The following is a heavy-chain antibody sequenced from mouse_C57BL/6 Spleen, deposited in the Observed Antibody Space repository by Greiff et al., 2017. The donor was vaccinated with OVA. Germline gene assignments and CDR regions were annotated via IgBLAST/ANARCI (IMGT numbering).Heavy chain of an antibody. Sequence: EVMLVESGGGLVKPGGSLKLSCAASGFTFSDYGMHWVRQAPEKGLEWVAYISSGSSTIYYADTVKGRFTISRDNAKNTLFLQMTSLRSEDTAMYYCARYPGAYAMDYWGQGTSVTVSS. CDR2: ISSGSSTI. CDR3: ARYPGAYAMDY. CDR1: GFTFSDYG. J-gene: IGHJ4*01. V-gene: IGHV5-17*01.